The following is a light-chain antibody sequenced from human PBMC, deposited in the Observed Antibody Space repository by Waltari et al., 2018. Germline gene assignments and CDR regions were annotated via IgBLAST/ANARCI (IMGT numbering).Light chain of an antibody. Sequence: QPALTQPAPVSGSPGQSITISCPGTSSDVGSYNLVTRYQQHPGKAPKLMIYEGSHRSSGVSKPFSGSKSGNTASLTLSGLQAEDEADYYCCSYAGSWVFGGGTKLTVL. CDR3: CSYAGSWV. CDR1: SSDVGSYNL. V-gene: IGLV2-23*01. CDR2: EGS. J-gene: IGLJ3*02.